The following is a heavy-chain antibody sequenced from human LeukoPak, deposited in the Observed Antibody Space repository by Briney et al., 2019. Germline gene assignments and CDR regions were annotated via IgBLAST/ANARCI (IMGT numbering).Heavy chain of an antibody. CDR2: ISSSVTTV. CDR3: ARDKRKGIVGSTKSYFDY. Sequence: GSLRLSCAASGFTFSSYEMNWVRQAPGKGLEWVSHISSSVTTVYYADSVRGRFTLSRDNAKNSVSLQMNSLRAEDTAVYYCARDKRKGIVGSTKSYFDYWGQGTLVTVSS. J-gene: IGHJ4*02. V-gene: IGHV3-48*03. CDR1: GFTFSSYE. D-gene: IGHD1-26*01.